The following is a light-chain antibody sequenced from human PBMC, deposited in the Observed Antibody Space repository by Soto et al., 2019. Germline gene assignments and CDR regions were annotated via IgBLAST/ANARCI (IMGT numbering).Light chain of an antibody. V-gene: IGKV1-39*01. CDR1: QSISSY. Sequence: DIQMTQSPSSLSASVGDRVTITCRASQSISSYLNWYQQKPGKAPKLLIYAASSLQSGVPSRFSGSGSGTDITLTISSMQHEDYATYYGKQSYSTPFTFGPGNKVDIK. J-gene: IGKJ3*01. CDR2: AAS. CDR3: KQSYSTPFT.